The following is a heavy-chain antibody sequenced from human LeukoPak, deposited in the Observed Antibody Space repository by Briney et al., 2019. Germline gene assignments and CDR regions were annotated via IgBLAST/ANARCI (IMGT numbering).Heavy chain of an antibody. CDR3: ARGKYDILTGYYEPVDY. CDR1: GYTFTGYY. V-gene: IGHV1-2*04. J-gene: IGHJ4*02. D-gene: IGHD3-9*01. Sequence: ASVKVSCKASGYTFTGYYMHWVRQAPGHGLEWMGWINPNSGGTTYAQKSQGWVTLTRDTSISTAYMELSRLRSDDTAVYYCARGKYDILTGYYEPVDYWGQGTLVTVSS. CDR2: INPNSGGT.